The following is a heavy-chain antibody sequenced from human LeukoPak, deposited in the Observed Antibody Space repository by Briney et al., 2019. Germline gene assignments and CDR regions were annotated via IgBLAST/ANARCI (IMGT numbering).Heavy chain of an antibody. J-gene: IGHJ4*02. CDR3: AKGFHRDGYNHRGFDY. CDR2: IISDGSSA. V-gene: IGHV3-74*01. Sequence: GGSLRLSCVASGFTFSSYWMHWVRQGPGKGLVWVSRIISDGSSATYADSVKGRFTVSRDNAKNTMYLQMNSLRAEDTAVYYCAKGFHRDGYNHRGFDYWGQGTLVTVSS. D-gene: IGHD5-24*01. CDR1: GFTFSSYW.